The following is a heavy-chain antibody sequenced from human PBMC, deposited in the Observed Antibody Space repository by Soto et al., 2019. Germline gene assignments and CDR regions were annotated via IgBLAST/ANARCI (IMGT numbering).Heavy chain of an antibody. CDR3: AKVRPGGYYDSSGYYDY. CDR2: ISYDGSNK. Sequence: QVQLVESGGGVVQPGRSLRLSCAASGFTFSSYGMHWVRQAPGKGLEWVAVISYDGSNKYYADSVKGRFTISRDNSKNTQYLQMNSLRAEDTAVYYCAKVRPGGYYDSSGYYDYWGQGTLVTVSS. D-gene: IGHD3-22*01. V-gene: IGHV3-30*18. CDR1: GFTFSSYG. J-gene: IGHJ4*02.